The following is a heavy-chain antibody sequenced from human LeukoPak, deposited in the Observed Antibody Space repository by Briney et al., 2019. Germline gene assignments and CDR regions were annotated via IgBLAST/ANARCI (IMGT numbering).Heavy chain of an antibody. Sequence: PGGSLRLSCAASGFTFSSYGMHWVRQAPGKGLEWVAFIRYDGSNKYYADSVKGRFTISRDNSKNTLYLQMNSLRAEDTAVYYCAEDYSSSWGHDAFDIWGQGTMVTVSS. J-gene: IGHJ3*02. CDR3: AEDYSSSWGHDAFDI. CDR1: GFTFSSYG. D-gene: IGHD6-13*01. CDR2: IRYDGSNK. V-gene: IGHV3-30*02.